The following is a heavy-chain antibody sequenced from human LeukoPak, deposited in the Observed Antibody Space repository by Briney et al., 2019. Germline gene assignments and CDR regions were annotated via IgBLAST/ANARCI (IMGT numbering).Heavy chain of an antibody. CDR3: ARGGPTSSEYFDY. CDR2: INHSGST. CDR1: GGSFSGYY. J-gene: IGHJ4*02. Sequence: SETLSLTCAVYGGSFSGYYWSWIRQPPGKGLEWIGEINHSGSTNYNPSLKSRVTISVGTSKNQFSLKLSSVTAADTAVYYCARGGPTSSEYFDYWGQGTLVTVSS. V-gene: IGHV4-34*01. D-gene: IGHD1-14*01.